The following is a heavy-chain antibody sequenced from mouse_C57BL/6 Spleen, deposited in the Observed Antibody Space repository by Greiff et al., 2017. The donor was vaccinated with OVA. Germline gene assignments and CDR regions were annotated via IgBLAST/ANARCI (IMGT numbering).Heavy chain of an antibody. D-gene: IGHD3-2*02. V-gene: IGHV5-9*01. J-gene: IGHJ2*01. CDR1: GFTFSSYT. Sequence: EVKLMESGGGLVKPGGSLKLSCAASGFTFSSYTMSWVRQTPEKRLEWVATISGGGGNTYYPDSVKGRFTISRDNAKNTLYLQMSSLRSEDTALYYCARQTAQATVYYFDYWGQGTTLTVSS. CDR3: ARQTAQATVYYFDY. CDR2: ISGGGGNT.